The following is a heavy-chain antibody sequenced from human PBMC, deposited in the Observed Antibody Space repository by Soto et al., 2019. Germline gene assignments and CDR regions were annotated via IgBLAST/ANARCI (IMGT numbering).Heavy chain of an antibody. CDR1: GFTFSGST. J-gene: IGHJ6*02. CDR2: IRSKANSYAT. D-gene: IGHD2-15*01. CDR3: TRPVREYCSGGSCYPAYYGMDV. Sequence: EVQLVESGGGLVQPGGSLKLSCAASGFTFSGSTMHWVRQASGKGLEWVGRIRSKANSYATAYAASVKGRFTISRDDSKNTADLQINSLKTEDTAVYYCTRPVREYCSGGSCYPAYYGMDVWGQGTTVTVSS. V-gene: IGHV3-73*02.